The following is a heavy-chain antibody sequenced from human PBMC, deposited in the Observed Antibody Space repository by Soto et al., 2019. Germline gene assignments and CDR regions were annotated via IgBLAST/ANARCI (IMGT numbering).Heavy chain of an antibody. CDR3: ARDDYSNFAYYGMDV. D-gene: IGHD4-4*01. V-gene: IGHV4-30-4*01. Sequence: QVQLQESGPGLVKPSQTLSLTCTVSGDSISSVDHYWSWIRQPPGKGLEWIGYIYHSGSTYYNPSLRSRVTISIDTTKNQSSLRLSSVTVADTAVYYCARDDYSNFAYYGMDVWGQGTTVTVSS. CDR2: IYHSGST. J-gene: IGHJ6*02. CDR1: GDSISSVDHY.